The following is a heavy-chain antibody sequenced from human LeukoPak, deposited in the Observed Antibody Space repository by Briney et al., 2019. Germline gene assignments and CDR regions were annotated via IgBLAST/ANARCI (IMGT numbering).Heavy chain of an antibody. J-gene: IGHJ4*02. V-gene: IGHV4-39*01. CDR3: ARQPRDGYNPRPYYFDY. CDR2: MYYTDNT. CDR1: GGSISSSTYY. D-gene: IGHD5-24*01. Sequence: SDTLSLTCTVSGGSISSSTYYWGSTRHPPGKGLDWFGSMYYTDNTHNNPSLKTRVTISVDTSKNQFSLKLTSVTAADTAVYYCARQPRDGYNPRPYYFDYWGQGTLVTVSS.